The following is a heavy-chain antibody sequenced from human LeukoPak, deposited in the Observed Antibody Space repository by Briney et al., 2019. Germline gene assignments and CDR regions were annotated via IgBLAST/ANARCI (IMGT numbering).Heavy chain of an antibody. V-gene: IGHV3-23*01. D-gene: IGHD2-2*01. CDR3: AKDMRYCSSTSCYPEYFQH. Sequence: GGSLRLSCAASGFTFSSYWMTWVRQAPGKGLEWVSAISGSTGNTYYADSVKGRFTISRDNSKNTVYLQMNSLRAEDTAVYYCAKDMRYCSSTSCYPEYFQHWGQGTLVTVSS. CDR1: GFTFSSYW. CDR2: ISGSTGNT. J-gene: IGHJ1*01.